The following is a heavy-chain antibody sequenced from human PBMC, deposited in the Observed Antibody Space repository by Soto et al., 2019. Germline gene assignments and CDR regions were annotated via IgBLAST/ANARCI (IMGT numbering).Heavy chain of an antibody. CDR1: GGSISSSNW. CDR2: IYHSGST. Sequence: SETLSLTCAVSGGSISSSNWWSWVRQPPGKGLEWIGEIYHSGSTNYNPSLKSRVTISVDKSKNQFSLKLSSVTAADTAVYYCARDSRSSGSYYDYYYYYYGMDVWGQGTTVTVSS. CDR3: ARDSRSSGSYYDYYYYYYGMDV. D-gene: IGHD1-26*01. J-gene: IGHJ6*02. V-gene: IGHV4-4*02.